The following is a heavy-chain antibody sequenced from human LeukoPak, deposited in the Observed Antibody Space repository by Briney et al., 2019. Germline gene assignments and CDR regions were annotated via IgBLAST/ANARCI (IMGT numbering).Heavy chain of an antibody. Sequence: SETLSLTCTVSGGSISSYYWSWIRQPPGKGLEWIGYIYYSGSTNYNPSLKSRVTIPVDTSKNQFSLKLSSVTAADTAVYYCERSKSALQPVRNYYYYYGMDVWGQGTTVTVSS. CDR2: IYYSGST. J-gene: IGHJ6*02. CDR1: GGSISSYY. CDR3: ERSKSALQPVRNYYYYYGMDV. D-gene: IGHD6-13*01. V-gene: IGHV4-59*01.